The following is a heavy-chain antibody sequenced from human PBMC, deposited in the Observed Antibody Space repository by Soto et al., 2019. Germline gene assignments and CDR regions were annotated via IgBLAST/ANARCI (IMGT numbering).Heavy chain of an antibody. CDR3: AKVPQWELAYYYYGMDV. Sequence: SVKVSCKASGGTFSNYAFSWVRQAPGQGPEWMGGIIPLFGTPNYAQRFQARLTITADEYTLYLQMNSLRAEDTAVYYCAKVPQWELAYYYYGMDVWGQGTTVTVSS. CDR2: IIPLFGTP. D-gene: IGHD1-26*01. CDR1: GGTFSNYA. V-gene: IGHV1-69*13. J-gene: IGHJ6*02.